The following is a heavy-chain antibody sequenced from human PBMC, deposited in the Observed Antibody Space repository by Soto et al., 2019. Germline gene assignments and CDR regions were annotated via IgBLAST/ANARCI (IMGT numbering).Heavy chain of an antibody. D-gene: IGHD5-12*01. CDR1: GGSVISGSYY. CDR3: ARKGDGYNYYFDY. J-gene: IGHJ4*02. CDR2: IYYSGST. Sequence: SETLSLTCTVSGGSVISGSYYWSWIRQPPGKGLEWIGYIYYSGSTNYNPSLKSRVTISVDTSKNQFSLKLSSVTAADTAVYYCARKGDGYNYYFDYWGQGTLVTVSS. V-gene: IGHV4-61*01.